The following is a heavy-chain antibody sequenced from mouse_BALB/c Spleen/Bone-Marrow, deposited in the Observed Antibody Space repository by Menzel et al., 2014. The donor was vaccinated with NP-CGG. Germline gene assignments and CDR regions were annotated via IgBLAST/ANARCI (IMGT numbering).Heavy chain of an antibody. CDR3: ARFYYYGSSYFDV. D-gene: IGHD1-1*01. J-gene: IGHJ1*01. Sequence: EVQGVESGGGLVKPGGSLKLSCAASGFTFSDYYMYWVRQTPEKRLEWVATISDGGSYTYYPDSVKGRFTISRDNAKNNLCLQMSSLKSEDTAMYYCARFYYYGSSYFDVWGAGTTVTVSS. V-gene: IGHV5-4*02. CDR1: GFTFSDYY. CDR2: ISDGGSYT.